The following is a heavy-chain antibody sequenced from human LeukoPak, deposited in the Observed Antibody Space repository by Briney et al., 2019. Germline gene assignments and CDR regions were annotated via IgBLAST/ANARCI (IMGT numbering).Heavy chain of an antibody. CDR1: GFTFSSYS. CDR3: ARLAVAGTDFDY. CDR2: ISSSSSYI. Sequence: PGGSLRLSCAAPGFTFSSYSMNWVRQAPGKGLEWVSSISSSSSYIYYADSVKGRFTISRDNAKNSLYLQMNSLRAEDTAVYYCARLAVAGTDFDYWGQGTLVTVSP. D-gene: IGHD6-19*01. J-gene: IGHJ4*02. V-gene: IGHV3-21*01.